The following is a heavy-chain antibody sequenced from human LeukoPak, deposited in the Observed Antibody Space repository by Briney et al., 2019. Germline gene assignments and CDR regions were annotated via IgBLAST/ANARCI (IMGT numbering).Heavy chain of an antibody. Sequence: GESLKISCKGSGYSFTSYWISRVRQMPGKGLEWMGRIDPSDSYTNYSPSFQGHVTISADKSISTAYLQWSSLKASDTAMYYCARGTIVATIGYYNNSGMDVWGKGTTVTVSS. D-gene: IGHD5-12*01. CDR1: GYSFTSYW. CDR3: ARGTIVATIGYYNNSGMDV. CDR2: IDPSDSYT. J-gene: IGHJ6*04. V-gene: IGHV5-10-1*01.